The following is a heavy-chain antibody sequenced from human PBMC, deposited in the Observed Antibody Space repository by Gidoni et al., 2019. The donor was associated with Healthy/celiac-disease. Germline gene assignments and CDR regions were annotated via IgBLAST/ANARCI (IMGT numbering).Heavy chain of an antibody. V-gene: IGHV5-10-1*01. J-gene: IGHJ6*02. CDR3: ARHLRARHYYYGMDV. CDR2: IGPSDSYT. D-gene: IGHD4-17*01. CDR1: RYSFTSYG. Sequence: EVQLVQSGAEAKKPGASLRISCKGSRYSFTSYGISWVRQLPGKGLEWMGRIGPSDSYTNYSPSFQGHVTISADKSISTAYLQWSSLKASDTAMYYCARHLRARHYYYGMDVWGQGTTVTVSS.